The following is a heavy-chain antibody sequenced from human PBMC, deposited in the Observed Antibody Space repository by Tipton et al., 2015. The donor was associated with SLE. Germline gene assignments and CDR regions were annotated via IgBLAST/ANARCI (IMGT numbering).Heavy chain of an antibody. Sequence: QLVQSGAEVKKPGASVKDSCKASGYTFTSYAMHWVRQDPGQRLEWMGWINAGNGNTKYSQKFQGRVTFTWDKYSTTAYMEVNRLKFEVTAVDWCAKDLWDCGRAFDYCGQGTPVTVSS. V-gene: IGHV1-3*01. CDR1: GYTFTSYA. CDR2: INAGNGNT. D-gene: IGHD3/OR15-3a*01. CDR3: AKDLWDCGRAFDY. J-gene: IGHJ4*02.